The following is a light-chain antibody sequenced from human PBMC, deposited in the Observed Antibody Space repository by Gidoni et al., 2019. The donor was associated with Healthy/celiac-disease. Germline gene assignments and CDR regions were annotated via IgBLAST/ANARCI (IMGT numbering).Light chain of an antibody. Sequence: DIQMTQSPSSLSASVGDRVTITCRASQGISNYLAWYQQKPGKVPKLLIYVAATLQAGVPSRLSGSGSGTDFTLTISSLQPEDVATYYCQKYNSAPRAFGQGTKVEIK. CDR1: QGISNY. V-gene: IGKV1-27*01. CDR3: QKYNSAPRA. CDR2: VAA. J-gene: IGKJ1*01.